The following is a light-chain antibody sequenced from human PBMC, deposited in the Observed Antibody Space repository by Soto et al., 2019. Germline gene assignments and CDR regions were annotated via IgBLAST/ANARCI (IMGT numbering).Light chain of an antibody. CDR2: DGS. CDR1: ESISDN. J-gene: IGKJ2*01. CDR3: QQYDNWPLYT. Sequence: TVMTQSPATLSASPGERATLSCRASESISDNLAWYQQKLGQAPRLLIYDGSTRATGIPARFSGSGSGTEFTLTISSLQSEDFAVYYCQQYDNWPLYTFGQGIRLDIK. V-gene: IGKV3-15*01.